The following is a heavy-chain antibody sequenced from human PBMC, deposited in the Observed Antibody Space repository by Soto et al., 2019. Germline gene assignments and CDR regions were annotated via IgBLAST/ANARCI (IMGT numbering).Heavy chain of an antibody. CDR3: ARETPIWFGNPWFDP. CDR1: GYTFTSYG. J-gene: IGHJ5*02. D-gene: IGHD3-10*01. Sequence: ASVKVSCKASGYTFTSYGISWVRQAPGQGLEWMGWISAYNGNTNYAQKLQGRVTMTTDTSTSTAYMELRSLRSDGTAVYYCARETPIWFGNPWFDPWGQGTLVTVSS. CDR2: ISAYNGNT. V-gene: IGHV1-18*01.